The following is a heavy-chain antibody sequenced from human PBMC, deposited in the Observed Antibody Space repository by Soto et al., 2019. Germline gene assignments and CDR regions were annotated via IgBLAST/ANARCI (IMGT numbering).Heavy chain of an antibody. V-gene: IGHV4-59*08. CDR1: AGSISSYY. D-gene: IGHD1-26*01. Sequence: QVQLQESGPGLVKPSETLSLTCTVSAGSISSYYWSWIRQPPGKGLEWVGYIYYSGSTNYNPSLKSRVTIPVDTSKNLFSLMLSSVTAADAAVYYCARRYGSAIDILGQGTMVTVSS. CDR2: IYYSGST. CDR3: ARRYGSAIDI. J-gene: IGHJ3*02.